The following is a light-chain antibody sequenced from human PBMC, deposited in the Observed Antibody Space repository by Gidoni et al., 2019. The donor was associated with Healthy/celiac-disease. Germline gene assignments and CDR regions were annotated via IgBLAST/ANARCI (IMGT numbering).Light chain of an antibody. CDR1: SSNIGAGYN. CDR3: QSYDSSLSAVV. Sequence: QSVLTQPPSVCGAPGLSVTISCTGSSSNIGAGYNVHWYQQLPGTAPKLLIYGNSNRPSGVPDRFSGSKSGTSASLSITGLQAEDEADYYCQSYDSSLSAVVFGGGTKLTVL. J-gene: IGLJ2*01. CDR2: GNS. V-gene: IGLV1-40*01.